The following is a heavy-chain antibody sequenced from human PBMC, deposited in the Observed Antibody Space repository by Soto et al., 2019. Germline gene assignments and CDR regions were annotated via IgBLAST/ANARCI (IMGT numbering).Heavy chain of an antibody. V-gene: IGHV1-8*01. CDR1: GYTFTNYN. Sequence: ASVKVSCKASGYTFTNYNMNWVRQATGQGLEWMGWMNPNTGNTGYAEKFQGRVTMTRNSSINTAYMELSGLRSDDTAVYYCAREGASYPSFYYHCVDDWGKGTTFTVPS. CDR2: MNPNTGNT. CDR3: AREGASYPSFYYHCVDD. J-gene: IGHJ6*03. D-gene: IGHD3-16*01.